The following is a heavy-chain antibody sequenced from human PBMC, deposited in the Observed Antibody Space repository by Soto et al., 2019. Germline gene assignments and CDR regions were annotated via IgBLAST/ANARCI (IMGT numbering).Heavy chain of an antibody. CDR1: GYTFTRSG. CDR2: ISSYNGDT. Sequence: QVQLVQSGAEVKKPGASVKVSCKASGYTFTRSGISWVRQAPGQGPEWMGWISSYNGDTNYAQTFQGRVTITTDTSTSTADMSLRSMRSDDTAVYYCAGEGVAPYYYYGMDVWGQGTPVTVSS. D-gene: IGHD5-12*01. V-gene: IGHV1-18*01. J-gene: IGHJ6*02. CDR3: AGEGVAPYYYYGMDV.